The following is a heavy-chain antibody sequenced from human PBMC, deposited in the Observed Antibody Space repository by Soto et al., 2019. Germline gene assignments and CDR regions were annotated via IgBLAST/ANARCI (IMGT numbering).Heavy chain of an antibody. J-gene: IGHJ6*02. CDR2: INAGNGNT. CDR1: GYTFTSYA. V-gene: IGHV1-3*01. D-gene: IGHD2-2*01. CDR3: AREYFSSTSCSFYYYYGMDV. Sequence: GASVKVSCKASGYTFTSYAMHWVRQAPGQRLEWMGWINAGNGNTKYAQKFQGRVTITRDTSASTAYMALSSLRSEDTAAYYCAREYFSSTSCSFYYYYGMDVWGQGTTVTVSS.